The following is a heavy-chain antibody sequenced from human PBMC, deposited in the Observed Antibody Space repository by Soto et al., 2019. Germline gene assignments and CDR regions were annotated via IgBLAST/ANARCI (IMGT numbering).Heavy chain of an antibody. CDR2: IIPMFGKA. CDR1: GGAFTRYA. D-gene: IGHD3-22*01. J-gene: IGHJ4*02. Sequence: QVQLVQSGAEVKKPGSSVKVSCKASGGAFTRYAISWVRQAPGQGLEWMGGIIPMFGKANYAQKFRGRVTITADESTSTGYMELRSLISEDTAVYYCARDGTLYDSSGYYYLYWGQGTLVTVSS. CDR3: ARDGTLYDSSGYYYLY. V-gene: IGHV1-69*01.